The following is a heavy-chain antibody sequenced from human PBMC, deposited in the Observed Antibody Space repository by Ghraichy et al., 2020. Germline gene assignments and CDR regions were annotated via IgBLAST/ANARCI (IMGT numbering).Heavy chain of an antibody. D-gene: IGHD1-1*01. CDR3: ARSTRGSNWYDSYDY. V-gene: IGHV5-51*01. Sequence: GESLNISCRGSGFSFPNYWIAWVRQMPGKGLDWLGIIYPGNSDTKYSPSFQGQVTMSADKSISTAYLQWSSLKASDTAIYYCARSTRGSNWYDSYDYWGQGTLVTVSS. CDR1: GFSFPNYW. CDR2: IYPGNSDT. J-gene: IGHJ4*02.